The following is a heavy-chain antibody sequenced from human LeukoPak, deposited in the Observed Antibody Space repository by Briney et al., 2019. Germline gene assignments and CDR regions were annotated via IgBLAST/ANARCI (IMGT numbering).Heavy chain of an antibody. Sequence: GGSLRLSCAASGFTFSSYAMHWVRQAPGKGLEWVAVISYDGSNKYYADPVKGRFTISRDNSKNTLYLQMNSLRAEDTAVYYCAREERITIFTSAYYFDYWGQGTLVTVSS. CDR3: AREERITIFTSAYYFDY. CDR1: GFTFSSYA. CDR2: ISYDGSNK. J-gene: IGHJ4*02. D-gene: IGHD3-3*01. V-gene: IGHV3-30-3*01.